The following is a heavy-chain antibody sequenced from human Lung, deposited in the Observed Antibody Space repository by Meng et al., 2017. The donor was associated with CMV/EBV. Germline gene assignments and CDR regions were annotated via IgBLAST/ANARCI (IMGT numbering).Heavy chain of an antibody. V-gene: IGHV4-4*02. CDR2: ICHSGST. CDR1: GRSMSSTNW. Sequence: QVPLEGSGPGLGRRCGTLSLTWACSGRSMSSTNWWSWARQPPGKGLGWIGEICHSGSTNYNPSLKSRVSISVDKSKNQFSLKLSSVTAADTAVYYCARADKVRFDYWGQGTLVTVSS. CDR3: ARADKVRFDY. J-gene: IGHJ4*02.